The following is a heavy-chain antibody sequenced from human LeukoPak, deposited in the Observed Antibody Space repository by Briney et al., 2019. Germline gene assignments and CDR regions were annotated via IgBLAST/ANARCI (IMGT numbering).Heavy chain of an antibody. D-gene: IGHD3-3*01. Sequence: ASVKVSCKASGYTFTGYYMHWVRQAPGQGLEWMGWINPNSGGTNYAQKFQGRVTMTRDTSISTAYMELSRLRSDDTAVYYCARGLRFLEWLLFQFDYYGMDVWGQGGTVTVSS. CDR2: INPNSGGT. CDR3: ARGLRFLEWLLFQFDYYGMDV. V-gene: IGHV1-2*02. CDR1: GYTFTGYY. J-gene: IGHJ6*02.